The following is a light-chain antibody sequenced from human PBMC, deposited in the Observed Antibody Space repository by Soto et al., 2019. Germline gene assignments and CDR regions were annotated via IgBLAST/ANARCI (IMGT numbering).Light chain of an antibody. J-gene: IGKJ4*01. V-gene: IGKV3-20*01. CDR1: QTGRNNY. Sequence: EFVLTKSPGTLSFSPGERATLSGRASQTGRNNYLAWYQQKPGQAPRLLIYDVYSRATGIPDRFSGGGSGTDFTLDISRLEREDFSVYYCQQCSSYPLTFGGGTKVEIK. CDR3: QQCSSYPLT. CDR2: DVY.